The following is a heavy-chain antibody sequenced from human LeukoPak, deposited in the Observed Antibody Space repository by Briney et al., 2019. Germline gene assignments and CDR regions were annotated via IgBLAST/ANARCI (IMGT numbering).Heavy chain of an antibody. CDR1: GGSIISGDYY. CDR2: IYYRGST. D-gene: IGHD4-11*01. J-gene: IGHJ4*02. CDR3: AASGNTVTTYPD. V-gene: IGHV4-31*03. Sequence: SQTLSLTCTVDGGSIISGDYYCSWIRKHPGKGVEWIGYIYYRGSTYYNPSLKSRVSISVDTSKNQFSLKLSSVTAADTAVYYCAASGNTVTTYPDWGQGNLVTVSS.